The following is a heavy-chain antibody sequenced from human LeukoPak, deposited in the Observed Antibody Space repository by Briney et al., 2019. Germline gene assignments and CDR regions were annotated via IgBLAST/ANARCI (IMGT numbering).Heavy chain of an antibody. CDR1: GFTFSSYA. Sequence: GGSLRLSYAASGFTFSSYAMSWVRQAPGKGLEWVGRIKSKTDGGTTDYAAPVKGRFTISRDDSKNTLYLQMNSLKTEDTAVYYCTTDLYYDSSGYRKRIDYWGQGTLVTVSS. V-gene: IGHV3-15*01. CDR2: IKSKTDGGTT. CDR3: TTDLYYDSSGYRKRIDY. D-gene: IGHD3-22*01. J-gene: IGHJ4*02.